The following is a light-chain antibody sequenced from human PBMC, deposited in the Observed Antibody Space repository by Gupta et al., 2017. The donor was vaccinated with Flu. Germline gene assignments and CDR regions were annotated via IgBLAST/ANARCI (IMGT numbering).Light chain of an antibody. Sequence: DIQMTQSPSSLSASVGDRVTITCRASQSISSYLNWYQQKPGKAPKLLIYAASSLQRGGPSMCSGSGDGTDVNLTISSRQPEDFESYYCQQRYRNHRNFTFGHGTKVDIK. CDR2: AAS. CDR1: QSISSY. J-gene: IGKJ3*01. CDR3: QQRYRNHRNFT. V-gene: IGKV1-39*01.